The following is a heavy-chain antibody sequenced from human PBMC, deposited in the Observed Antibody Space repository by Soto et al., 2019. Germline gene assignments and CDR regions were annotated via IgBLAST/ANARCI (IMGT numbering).Heavy chain of an antibody. CDR2: ISGSGGST. Sequence: GGSLRLSCAASGFTFSSYAMSWVRQAPGKGLEWVSAISGSGGSTYYADSLKGRFTISRDNSKNTLYLQMNSLRAEDTAVYYCAKGRVSNEDYYYYYMDVWGKGTTVTVSS. J-gene: IGHJ6*03. V-gene: IGHV3-23*01. CDR3: AKGRVSNEDYYYYYMDV. D-gene: IGHD4-4*01. CDR1: GFTFSSYA.